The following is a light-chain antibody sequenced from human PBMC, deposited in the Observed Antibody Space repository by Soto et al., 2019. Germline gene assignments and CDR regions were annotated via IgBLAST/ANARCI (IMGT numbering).Light chain of an antibody. Sequence: QSVLTQPPSASGSPGQSVTISCTGTSSDVGGYNYVSWYQQHPGKAPKLMIYEVSKRPSGVPDHFSGSKSGNTASLTVSGLQAEDEADYYCSSYAGSNTDYVFGTGTKVTVL. CDR1: SSDVGGYNY. CDR2: EVS. J-gene: IGLJ1*01. CDR3: SSYAGSNTDYV. V-gene: IGLV2-8*01.